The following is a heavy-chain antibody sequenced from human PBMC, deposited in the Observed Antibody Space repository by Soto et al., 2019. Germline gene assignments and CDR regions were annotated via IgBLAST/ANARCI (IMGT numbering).Heavy chain of an antibody. CDR2: VYSSGTT. J-gene: IGHJ4*02. Sequence: SETLSLTCSVSGGSINNYWWSWIRQPAGKGLEWIGRVYSSGTTDYNPSLNSRATLSVETSKNQFSLKLSSVTAADTAVYYCARDIGSYAYGEGYWGQGIKVTVYS. CDR1: GGSINNYW. CDR3: ARDIGSYAYGEGY. V-gene: IGHV4-4*07. D-gene: IGHD3-10*01.